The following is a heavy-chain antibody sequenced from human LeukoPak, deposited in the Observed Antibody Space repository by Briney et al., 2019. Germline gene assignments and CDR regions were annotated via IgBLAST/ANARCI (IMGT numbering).Heavy chain of an antibody. Sequence: GATVKISCKASGYTFTDYYMHWVQQAPGKGLEWMGRVDPEDGETIYAEKFQGRVTITADTSTDTAYMELSSLRSEDTAVYYCATVSGIAAAGTVWDFDYWGQGTLVTVSS. V-gene: IGHV1-69-2*01. D-gene: IGHD6-13*01. CDR2: VDPEDGET. CDR1: GYTFTDYY. CDR3: ATVSGIAAAGTVWDFDY. J-gene: IGHJ4*02.